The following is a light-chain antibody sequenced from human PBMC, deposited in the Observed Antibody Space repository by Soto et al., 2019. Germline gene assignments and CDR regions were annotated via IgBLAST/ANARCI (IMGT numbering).Light chain of an antibody. V-gene: IGKV1-39*01. Sequence: DIQMTQSPSSLSASVGDRVTITCRASQSIRTYLNWYQQKPGKAPNLLIYVASSLQTGVPSRFSGSGSGTDFTLTISSVQPEDFATYYCQQSYTTPYSFGQGTKVDI. CDR1: QSIRTY. CDR2: VAS. CDR3: QQSYTTPYS. J-gene: IGKJ2*03.